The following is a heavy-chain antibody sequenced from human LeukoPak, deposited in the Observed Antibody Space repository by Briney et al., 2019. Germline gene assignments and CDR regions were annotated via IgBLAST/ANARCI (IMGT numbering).Heavy chain of an antibody. V-gene: IGHV1-69*06. Sequence: GASVKVSCKASGGTFSSYAISWVRQAPGQGLEWMGGIIPIFGTANYAQKFQGRVTITADKSTSTAYMELSSLRSEDTAVYYCASQYYDFWSGYYASNYRFDYWGQGTLVTVSS. CDR3: ASQYYDFWSGYYASNYRFDY. CDR1: GGTFSSYA. CDR2: IIPIFGTA. J-gene: IGHJ4*02. D-gene: IGHD3-3*01.